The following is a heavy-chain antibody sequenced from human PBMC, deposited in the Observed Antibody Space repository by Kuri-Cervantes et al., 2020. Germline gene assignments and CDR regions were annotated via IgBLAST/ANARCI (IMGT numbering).Heavy chain of an antibody. CDR1: GYTFTGYY. Sequence: ASVKVSCKASGYTFTGYYMHWVRQAPGQGLEWMGWINPNCGGTNYAQKFQGWVTMTRNTSISTAYMELSSLRSEDTAVYYCARCVGSGWYFNDYWGQGTLVTVSS. V-gene: IGHV1-2*04. CDR3: ARCVGSGWYFNDY. D-gene: IGHD6-19*01. CDR2: INPNCGGT. J-gene: IGHJ4*02.